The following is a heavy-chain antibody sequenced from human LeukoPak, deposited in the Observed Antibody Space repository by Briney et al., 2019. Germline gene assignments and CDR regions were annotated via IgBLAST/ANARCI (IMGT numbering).Heavy chain of an antibody. Sequence: GGSLRLSCAASGFTFSNHWMIWVRQAPGKGLEWVASIKQDGSEKQYVGSVRDRFTISRDNANNLLDLQMNSLTAEDTVVYCCAKDIHYFQSDYWGQGTLVTVYS. V-gene: IGHV3-7*01. CDR1: GFTFSNHW. J-gene: IGHJ4*02. CDR3: AKDIHYFQSDY. D-gene: IGHD3-10*01. CDR2: IKQDGSEK.